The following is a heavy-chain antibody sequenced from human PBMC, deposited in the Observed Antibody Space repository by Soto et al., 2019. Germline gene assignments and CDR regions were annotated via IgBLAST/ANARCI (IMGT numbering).Heavy chain of an antibody. Sequence: GESLKISCQGSGYSFTTHWITWVRQTPGKGLEWMGWIDPSNSYINYSPSFQGNVTISVDRSISTASLQWSRLEASENAIYYCARRLSGPKEEYNAYSFYGLHVWVQGTNVTLSS. D-gene: IGHD2-15*01. V-gene: IGHV5-10-1*01. J-gene: IGHJ6*02. CDR3: ARRLSGPKEEYNAYSFYGLHV. CDR2: IDPSNSYI. CDR1: GYSFTTHW.